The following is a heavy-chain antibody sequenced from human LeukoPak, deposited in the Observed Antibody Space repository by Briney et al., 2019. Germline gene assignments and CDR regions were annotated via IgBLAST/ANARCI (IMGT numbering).Heavy chain of an antibody. J-gene: IGHJ6*03. CDR1: GGSISSYY. Sequence: SETLSLTCTASGGSISSYYWSWVRQPPGKGLEWIGYIYYSGSTNYNPSLKSRVTISVDTSKNQFSLKLSSVTAADTAVYYCARYGHDSSGYYYYYMDVWGKGTTVTISS. CDR3: ARYGHDSSGYYYYYMDV. V-gene: IGHV4-59*01. CDR2: IYYSGST. D-gene: IGHD3-22*01.